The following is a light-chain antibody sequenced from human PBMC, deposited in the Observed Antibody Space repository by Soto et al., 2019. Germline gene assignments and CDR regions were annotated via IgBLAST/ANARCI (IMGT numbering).Light chain of an antibody. CDR2: DAS. Sequence: EKVVTQSPATLSVSPGDRATLSCRASQSVGIRLGWYQQRPGQAPRLIIYDASTRAAGIPARFSGSGSGTEFTLTISSLQSEDFAVYYCHQYDDWPTWTFGQGTKVDIK. V-gene: IGKV3-15*01. CDR1: QSVGIR. J-gene: IGKJ1*01. CDR3: HQYDDWPTWT.